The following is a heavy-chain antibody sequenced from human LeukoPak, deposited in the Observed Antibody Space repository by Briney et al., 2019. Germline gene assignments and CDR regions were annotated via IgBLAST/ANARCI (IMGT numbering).Heavy chain of an antibody. J-gene: IGHJ6*03. V-gene: IGHV3-21*01. CDR1: GFTFTTYA. Sequence: PGGSLRLSCAASGFTFTTYAMHWVRQAPGRGLEWVSSISSSSSYIYYADSVKGRFTISRDNAKNSLYLQMNSLRAEDTAVYYCARSGIAAAYYYYMDVWGKGTTVTVSS. D-gene: IGHD6-13*01. CDR3: ARSGIAAAYYYYMDV. CDR2: ISSSSSYI.